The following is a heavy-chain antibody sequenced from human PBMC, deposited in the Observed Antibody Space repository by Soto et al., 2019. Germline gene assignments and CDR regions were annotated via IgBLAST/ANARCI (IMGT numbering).Heavy chain of an antibody. D-gene: IGHD2-2*01. J-gene: IGHJ6*03. CDR2: ISYDGSNK. CDR3: AKDGIVVVPAAMRQGYYYYYMDV. V-gene: IGHV3-30*18. CDR1: GFTFSSYG. Sequence: QVQLVESGGGVVQPGRSLRLSCAASGFTFSSYGMHWVRQAPGKGLEWVAVISYDGSNKYYADSVKGRFTISRDNSKNTLYLQMNSQRAEATAEYYSAKDGIVVVPAAMRQGYYYYYMDVWGKGTTVTVSS.